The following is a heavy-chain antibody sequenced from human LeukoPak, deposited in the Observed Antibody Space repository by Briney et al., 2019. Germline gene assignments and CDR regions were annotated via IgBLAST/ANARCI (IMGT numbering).Heavy chain of an antibody. D-gene: IGHD3-3*01. J-gene: IGHJ4*02. CDR3: ARTNYDFWSGYLFDY. CDR1: GGSISSSSYY. V-gene: IGHV4-39*01. CDR2: IYYSGST. Sequence: NPSETLSLTCTVSGGSISSSSYYWGWIRQPPGKGLEWIGSIYYSGSTYYNPSLKSRVTISVDTSKNQFSLKLSSVTAADTAVYYCARTNYDFWSGYLFDYWGQGTLVTVSS.